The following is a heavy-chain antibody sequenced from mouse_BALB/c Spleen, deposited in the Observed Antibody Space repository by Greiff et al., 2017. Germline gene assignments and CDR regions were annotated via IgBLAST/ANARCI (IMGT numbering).Heavy chain of an antibody. CDR3: AREDYYGSSSAMDY. V-gene: IGHV1S135*01. CDR2: IDPYNGGT. CDR1: GYSFTGYY. Sequence: EVKLVESGPELVKTGASVKISCKASGYSFTGYYMHWVKQSHGKSLEWIGYIDPYNGGTSYNQKFKGKATLTVDKSSSAAYMHLNSLTSEDSAVYYCAREDYYGSSSAMDYWGQGTSVTVS. D-gene: IGHD1-1*01. J-gene: IGHJ4*01.